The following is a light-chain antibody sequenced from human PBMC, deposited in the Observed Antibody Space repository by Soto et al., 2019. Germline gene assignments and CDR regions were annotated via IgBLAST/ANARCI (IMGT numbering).Light chain of an antibody. Sequence: AIRMTQSPSSLPASTGDRVTITCRASQGISSYLAWYQQKPGKAPKLLIYAASTLQSGVPSRFSGSGSGTDFTLTISCLQSEDFATYYCQQYYSYPLCTFGQGTKLEIK. J-gene: IGKJ2*02. CDR1: QGISSY. CDR2: AAS. V-gene: IGKV1-8*01. CDR3: QQYYSYPLCT.